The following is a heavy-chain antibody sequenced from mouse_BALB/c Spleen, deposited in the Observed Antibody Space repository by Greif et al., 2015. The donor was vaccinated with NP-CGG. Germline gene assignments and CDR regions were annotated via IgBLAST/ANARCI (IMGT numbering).Heavy chain of an antibody. Sequence: VKLVESGGGLVQPGGSLRLSCATSGFTFSDFYMEWVRQPPGKRLEWIAASRNKANDYTTGYSASVKGRFIVSRDTSQIILFLQMNALRAEYTSIYYWASDGNCWYFDVWGAGTSVTFSS. CDR1: GFTFSDFY. V-gene: IGHV7-1*02. CDR2: SRNKANDYTT. CDR3: ASDGNCWYFDV. D-gene: IGHD2-1*01. J-gene: IGHJ1*01.